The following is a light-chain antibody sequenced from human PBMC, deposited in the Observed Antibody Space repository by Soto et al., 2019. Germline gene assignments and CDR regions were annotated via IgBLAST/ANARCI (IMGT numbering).Light chain of an antibody. V-gene: IGLV2-14*01. J-gene: IGLJ2*01. Sequence: QSVLTQPASVSGSPGQSITISCTGTSSDVGGYKYVSWYQQHPGKAPKLMIYDVSNRPLGISNRFSGSKSGNTASLTISGLQAVDEAEYYCSSYTGSSTPYVVFGGGTQLTVL. CDR2: DVS. CDR3: SSYTGSSTPYVV. CDR1: SSDVGGYKY.